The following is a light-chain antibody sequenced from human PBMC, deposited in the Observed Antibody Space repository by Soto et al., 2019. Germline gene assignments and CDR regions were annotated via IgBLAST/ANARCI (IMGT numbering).Light chain of an antibody. J-gene: IGKJ4*01. CDR2: WAS. V-gene: IGKV4-1*01. CDR1: QSLLFSSKNINY. Sequence: DIVMTQSPDSLVVPLGERATIHCKATQSLLFSSKNINYLSWYQQKPGQPPRLLIYWASTREFGVPDRFSGSGSGTDFALTISSLQAEDVAFYYCQQYYSTPLPFGGGTRLEIK. CDR3: QQYYSTPLP.